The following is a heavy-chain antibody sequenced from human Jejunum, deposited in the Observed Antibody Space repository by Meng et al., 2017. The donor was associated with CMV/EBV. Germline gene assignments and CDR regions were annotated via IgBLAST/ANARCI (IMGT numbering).Heavy chain of an antibody. V-gene: IGHV4-61*08. J-gene: IGHJ6*02. CDR3: ARGWAEIRLSGVRDV. CDR1: SVSSDDYY. CDR2: ISYSGNT. Sequence: SVSSDDYYWSWIRQPPGKGLEWIAYISYSGNTKNNPSLKSRVSISADAANNQFSLRLTSVTTADTAVYYCARGWAEIRLSGVRDVWGQGTTVTVSS. D-gene: IGHD2/OR15-2a*01.